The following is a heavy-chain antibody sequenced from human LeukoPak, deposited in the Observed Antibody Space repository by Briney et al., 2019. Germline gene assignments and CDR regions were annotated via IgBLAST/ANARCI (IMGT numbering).Heavy chain of an antibody. CDR1: GFTFSSYW. CDR3: ARDRGRWLQFP. Sequence: GGSLRLSCAASGFTFSSYWMHWVRQAPGKGLVWVSRVDSDGSSTSYADSVKGRFTISRDNAKNTLYLQMNSLRAEDTAVYYCARDRGRWLQFPWGQGTLVTVSS. J-gene: IGHJ5*02. V-gene: IGHV3-74*01. CDR2: VDSDGSST. D-gene: IGHD5-24*01.